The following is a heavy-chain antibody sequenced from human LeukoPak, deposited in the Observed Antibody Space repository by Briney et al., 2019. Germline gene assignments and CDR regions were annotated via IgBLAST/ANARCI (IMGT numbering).Heavy chain of an antibody. D-gene: IGHD3-22*01. J-gene: IGHJ4*02. Sequence: GGSLRLSCAASGFTFSSYGMHWVRQAPGKGLEWVSAISGSGGSTYYADSVKGRFTISRDNSKNTLYLQMNSLRAEDTAVYYCARTYYYDSSGYYGYWGRGTLVTVSS. V-gene: IGHV3-23*01. CDR3: ARTYYYDSSGYYGY. CDR2: ISGSGGST. CDR1: GFTFSSYG.